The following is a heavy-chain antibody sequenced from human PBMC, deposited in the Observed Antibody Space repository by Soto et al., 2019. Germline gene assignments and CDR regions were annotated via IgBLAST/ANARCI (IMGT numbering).Heavy chain of an antibody. Sequence: ASVKVSCKVSGYTLTELSMHWVRQAPGKGLEWMGGFDPEDGETIYAQKFQGRVTMTEDTSTGTAYMELSSLRSEDTAVYYCATLGVYYYDSRDFDYWGQGTLVTVSS. CDR3: ATLGVYYYDSRDFDY. CDR2: FDPEDGET. V-gene: IGHV1-24*01. J-gene: IGHJ4*02. D-gene: IGHD3-22*01. CDR1: GYTLTELS.